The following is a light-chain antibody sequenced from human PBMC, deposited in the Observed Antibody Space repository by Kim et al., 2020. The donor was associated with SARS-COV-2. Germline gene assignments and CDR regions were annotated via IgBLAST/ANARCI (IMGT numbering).Light chain of an antibody. Sequence: EIVVTQSPVTLSVSPGERATLSCRASQGISSNLAWYQQKPGQAPRLLISGASTRATGIPARFSGGGSGTEFTLTISSLQSEDFAVYYCQQYHNWPPTCGQGTKVDIK. CDR2: GAS. V-gene: IGKV3D-15*01. CDR3: QQYHNWPPT. CDR1: QGISSN. J-gene: IGKJ1*01.